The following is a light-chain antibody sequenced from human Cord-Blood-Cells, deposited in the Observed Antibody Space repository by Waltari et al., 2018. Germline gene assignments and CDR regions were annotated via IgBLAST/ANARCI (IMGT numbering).Light chain of an antibody. CDR3: QQYDNLPFT. V-gene: IGKV1-33*01. CDR2: DAS. J-gene: IGKJ3*01. CDR1: QDISNY. Sequence: IQMTQSTSSLSASVGDRVTITCQASQDISNYLNWYQQKPGKAPKLLIYDASNLETGVPSRFSGSGSGTDFTFTISSLQPEDIATYYCQQYDNLPFTFGPGTKVDIK.